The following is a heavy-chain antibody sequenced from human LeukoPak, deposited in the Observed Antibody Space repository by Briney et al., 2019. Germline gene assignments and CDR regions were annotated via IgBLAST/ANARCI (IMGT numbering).Heavy chain of an antibody. Sequence: GASVKVSCKASGYTFTSYGISWVRQAPGQGLEWMGWISAYNGNTNYAQKLQGRVTMTTDTSTSTAYMELRSLRSDDTAVYYCARSPESSSWSNWFDPWGQGTLVTVSS. CDR2: ISAYNGNT. D-gene: IGHD6-13*01. CDR1: GYTFTSYG. J-gene: IGHJ5*02. V-gene: IGHV1-18*01. CDR3: ARSPESSSWSNWFDP.